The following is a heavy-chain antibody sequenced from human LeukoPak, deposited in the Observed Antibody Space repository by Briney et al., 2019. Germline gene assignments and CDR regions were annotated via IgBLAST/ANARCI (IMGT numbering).Heavy chain of an antibody. J-gene: IGHJ4*02. Sequence: ASVRVSCKASGYTFTNYDIQWVRQATGQRLEWMGWINTNTGNPTYAQGFTGRFVFSLDTSVSTAYLQISSLKAEDTAVYYCATSPGIAAPSGYYFDHWGQGTLVTVSS. CDR3: ATSPGIAAPSGYYFDH. V-gene: IGHV7-4-1*02. CDR1: GYTFTNYD. D-gene: IGHD6-13*01. CDR2: INTNTGNP.